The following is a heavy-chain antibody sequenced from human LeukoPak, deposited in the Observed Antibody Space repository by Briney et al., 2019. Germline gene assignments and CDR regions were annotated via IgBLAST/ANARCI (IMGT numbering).Heavy chain of an antibody. CDR3: AKDRLLWFGETDMDV. D-gene: IGHD3-10*01. J-gene: IGHJ6*03. V-gene: IGHV3-30*02. Sequence: GGSLRLSCAASGFTFSSYGMHWVRQAPGKGLEWVAFIRYDGSNKYYADSVKGRFTISRDNSKNTLYLQMNSLRAEDTAVYYCAKDRLLWFGETDMDVWGKGTTVTISS. CDR2: IRYDGSNK. CDR1: GFTFSSYG.